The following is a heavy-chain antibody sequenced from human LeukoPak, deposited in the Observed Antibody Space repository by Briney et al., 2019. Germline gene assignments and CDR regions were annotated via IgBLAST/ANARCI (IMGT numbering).Heavy chain of an antibody. CDR1: GFTFSSFS. J-gene: IGHJ4*02. V-gene: IGHV3-21*01. CDR2: ISSSSSYV. D-gene: IGHD3-10*01. CDR3: AREVSGITIVRGPYFDY. Sequence: GGTLRLACAASGFTFSSFSLNWVRQAPGKGLEWVSSISSSSSYVYYADSLKGRFTISRDNAKNSLYLQMNSLRAEDTAVYYAREVSGITIVRGPYFDYWGQGTLVTVSS.